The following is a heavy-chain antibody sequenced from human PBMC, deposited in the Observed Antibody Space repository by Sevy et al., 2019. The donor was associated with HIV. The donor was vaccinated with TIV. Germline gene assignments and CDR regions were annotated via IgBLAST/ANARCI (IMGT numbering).Heavy chain of an antibody. V-gene: IGHV1-2*06. CDR3: VRVPAAAGTRGYFDY. J-gene: IGHJ4*02. D-gene: IGHD6-13*01. CDR1: GYSFSGYN. CDR2: INPTSGGT. Sequence: ASVKVSCKTSGYSFSGYNMHWVRQAPGQGLEWMGRINPTSGGTMFAEMFQGRVTMTRDMSISTAYMELSSLRSDDTAVYYCVRVPAAAGTRGYFDYWGQGTLVTVSS.